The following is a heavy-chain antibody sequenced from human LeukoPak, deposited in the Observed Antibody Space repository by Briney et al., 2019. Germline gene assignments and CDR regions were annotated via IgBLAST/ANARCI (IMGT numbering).Heavy chain of an antibody. J-gene: IGHJ6*03. CDR1: GFTFSDYY. Sequence: GGSLRLSCAASGFTFSDYYMSWIRQAPGKGLEWVSYISSSGSTIYYADPVKGRFTISRDNAKNSLYLQMNSLRAEDTAVYYCARLYYDFWSGYYLPYYYYYYMDVWGKGTTVTVSS. CDR2: ISSSGSTI. CDR3: ARLYYDFWSGYYLPYYYYYYMDV. D-gene: IGHD3-3*01. V-gene: IGHV3-11*01.